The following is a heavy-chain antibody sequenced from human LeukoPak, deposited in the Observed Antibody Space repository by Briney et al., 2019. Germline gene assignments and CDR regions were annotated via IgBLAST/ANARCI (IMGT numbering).Heavy chain of an antibody. J-gene: IGHJ4*02. CDR1: GGSFSGYY. CDR2: INHSGGT. CDR3: ARGHPLLDY. V-gene: IGHV4-34*01. D-gene: IGHD2-21*02. Sequence: PSETLSLTCAVYGGSFSGYYWTWIRQPPGKGLEWIGEINHSGGTNYNPSLKSQVAISVDTSKNQFSLKLSSVTAADTAVYYCARGHPLLDYWGQGTLVTVSS.